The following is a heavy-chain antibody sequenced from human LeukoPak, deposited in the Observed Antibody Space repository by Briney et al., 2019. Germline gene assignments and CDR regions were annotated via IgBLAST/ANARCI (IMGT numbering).Heavy chain of an antibody. CDR2: INAGNGNT. J-gene: IGHJ4*02. Sequence: GASVKVSCKASGYTFTSYAMHWVRQAPGQRLEWMGWINAGNGNTKYSQKFQGSVTITRDTSASTAYMELSSLRSEDTAVYYCARVGYSYGYTYLDYWGQGTLVTVSS. D-gene: IGHD5-18*01. CDR3: ARVGYSYGYTYLDY. V-gene: IGHV1-3*01. CDR1: GYTFTSYA.